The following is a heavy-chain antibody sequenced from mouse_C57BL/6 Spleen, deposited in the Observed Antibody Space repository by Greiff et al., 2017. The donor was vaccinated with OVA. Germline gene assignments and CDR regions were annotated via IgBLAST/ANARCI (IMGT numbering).Heavy chain of an antibody. CDR1: GFSLTSYG. V-gene: IGHV2-3*01. J-gene: IGHJ4*01. CDR2: IWGDGST. Sequence: QVQLQQSGPGLVAPSQCLSITCTVSGFSLTSYGVSWVRQPPGKGLEWLGVIWGDGSTNYHSALISRLSISEDNSKSQVISKLNRLQTDDTATYYCAKVRRGARDYWGQGTSVTVSS. D-gene: IGHD2-14*01. CDR3: AKVRRGARDY.